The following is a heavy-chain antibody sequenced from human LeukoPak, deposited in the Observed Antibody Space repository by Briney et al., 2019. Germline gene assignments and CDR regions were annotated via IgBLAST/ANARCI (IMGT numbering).Heavy chain of an antibody. CDR1: GYSITSYW. J-gene: IGHJ6*02. CDR3: ARSGRSGYGMDV. D-gene: IGHD2-15*01. V-gene: IGHV5-51*01. Sequence: GESLKISCKGSGYSITSYWTAWVRQMPGKGLEWMGMIYPADSDIRYSPSFQGQVTISVDKSISAAYLQWSSLKASDTAMYYCARSGRSGYGMDVWGQGTTVTVSS. CDR2: IYPADSDI.